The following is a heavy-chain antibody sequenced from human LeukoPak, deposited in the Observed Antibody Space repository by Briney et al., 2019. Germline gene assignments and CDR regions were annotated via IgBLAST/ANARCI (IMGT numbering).Heavy chain of an antibody. V-gene: IGHV3-23*01. CDR3: AKDRVIRGIMGAGDY. CDR2: ISGSDGRT. D-gene: IGHD3-10*01. CDR1: GFTFSNYA. Sequence: GGSLRLSCAASGFTFSNYAMSWVRQAPGKGLEWVSAISGSDGRTYYADSVKGRFTISRDNSKNTLYLQMSSLRAEDTAVYYCAKDRVIRGIMGAGDYWGQGTLVTVSS. J-gene: IGHJ4*02.